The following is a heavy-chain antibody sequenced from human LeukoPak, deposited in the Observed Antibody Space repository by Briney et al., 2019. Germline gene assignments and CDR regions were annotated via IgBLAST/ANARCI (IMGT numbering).Heavy chain of an antibody. CDR2: ISSSSVYI. Sequence: GGSLRLSCGASGFTFSSYSLNWVRQAPGKGLEWVSSISSSSVYIYYADSVKGRFTLSRDNAKNSLFLQMNSLRVEDTAVYYCAIDPNWGTHSWGQGVLVTVSS. V-gene: IGHV3-21*04. CDR1: GFTFSSYS. J-gene: IGHJ4*02. CDR3: AIDPNWGTHS. D-gene: IGHD7-27*01.